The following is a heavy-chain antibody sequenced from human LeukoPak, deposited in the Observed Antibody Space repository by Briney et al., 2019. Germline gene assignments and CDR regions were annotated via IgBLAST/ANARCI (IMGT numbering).Heavy chain of an antibody. J-gene: IGHJ4*02. Sequence: GGSLRLSCAASGITVSNNYMSWVRQAPGKGLDWVSVMYVGGRTFYADSVQGRFTISRDNSKNTLYLQMNSLRAEDTAVYYCARVLYCSSTSCYGGIDYWGQGTLVTVSS. V-gene: IGHV3-53*01. D-gene: IGHD2-2*01. CDR3: ARVLYCSSTSCYGGIDY. CDR2: MYVGGRT. CDR1: GITVSNNY.